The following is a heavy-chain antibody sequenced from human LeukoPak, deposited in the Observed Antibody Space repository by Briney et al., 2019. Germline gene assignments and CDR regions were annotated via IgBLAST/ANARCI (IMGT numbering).Heavy chain of an antibody. V-gene: IGHV4-34*01. CDR1: GGSFSGYY. D-gene: IGHD1-26*01. J-gene: IGHJ4*02. CDR3: ARVGAGGSHYFDY. Sequence: SETLSLTCAVYGGSFSGYYWSWIRQPPGKGLEWIGEIYHSGSTNYNPSLKSRVTISVDKSKNQFSLKLSSVTAADTAVYYCARVGAGGSHYFDYWGQGTLVTVSS. CDR2: IYHSGST.